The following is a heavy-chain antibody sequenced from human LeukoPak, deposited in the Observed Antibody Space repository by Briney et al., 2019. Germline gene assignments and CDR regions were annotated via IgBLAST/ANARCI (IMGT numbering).Heavy chain of an antibody. D-gene: IGHD3-22*01. CDR1: GFTVSSNY. J-gene: IGHJ4*02. CDR3: TASPSEIHYYDSSGYYYPFDY. V-gene: IGHV3-66*01. CDR2: IYSGGST. Sequence: GGSLRLSCAASGFTVSSNYMSWVRQAPGKGLEWVSVIYSGGSTYYADSVKGRFTISRDNSKNTLYLQMNSLRAEDTAVYYCTASPSEIHYYDSSGYYYPFDYWGQGTLVTVSS.